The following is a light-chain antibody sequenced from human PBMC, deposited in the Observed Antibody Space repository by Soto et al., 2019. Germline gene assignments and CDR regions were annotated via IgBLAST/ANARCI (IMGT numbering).Light chain of an antibody. CDR1: QSVSSN. CDR3: QRYNNWRT. J-gene: IGKJ1*01. CDR2: DAS. V-gene: IGKV3-15*01. Sequence: EIVMTQSPATLSVSPGERATLSCRASQSVSSNLAWYQQKPGQAPRLLIYDASTRATGIPARISGSGSGTEFTLTISSLQSEDFAVYYCQRYNNWRTFGQGTKVDI.